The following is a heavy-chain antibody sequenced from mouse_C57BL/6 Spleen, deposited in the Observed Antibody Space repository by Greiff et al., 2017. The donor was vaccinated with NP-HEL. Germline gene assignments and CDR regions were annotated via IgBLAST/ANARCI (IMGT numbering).Heavy chain of an antibody. CDR2: IYPGDGDT. J-gene: IGHJ2*01. CDR1: GYAFSSSW. V-gene: IGHV1-82*01. Sequence: QVQLQQSGPELVKPGASVKISCKASGYAFSSSWMNWVKQRPGKGLEWIGRIYPGDGDTNYNGKFKGKATLTADKSSRTAYMQLSILTSEDSAVYFCAHYGSSPYYFDYWGQGTTLTVSS. D-gene: IGHD1-1*01. CDR3: AHYGSSPYYFDY.